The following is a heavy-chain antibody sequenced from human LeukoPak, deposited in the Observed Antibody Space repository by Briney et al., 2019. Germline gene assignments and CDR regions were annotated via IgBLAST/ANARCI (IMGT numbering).Heavy chain of an antibody. V-gene: IGHV4-31*03. CDR1: GGSISSGGYY. J-gene: IGHJ4*02. CDR2: IYYSGST. D-gene: IGHD3-22*01. CDR3: AGGGYWPFDY. Sequence: SETLSLTCTVSGGSISSGGYYWNWIRQHPGKGLEWIGYIYYSGSTYYNPSLKSRVTISVDTSKNQFSLKLSSVTAADTAVYYCAGGGYWPFDYWGQGTLVTVSS.